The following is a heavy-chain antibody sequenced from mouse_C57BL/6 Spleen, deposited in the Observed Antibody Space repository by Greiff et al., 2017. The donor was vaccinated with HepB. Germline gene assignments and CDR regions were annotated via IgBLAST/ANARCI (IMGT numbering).Heavy chain of an antibody. CDR3: ARDDYYGSSYFDV. CDR2: INYDGSST. D-gene: IGHD1-1*01. Sequence: EVKVVESEGGLVQPGSSMKLSCTASGFTFSDYYMAWVRQVPEKGLEWVANINYDGSSTYYLDSLKSRFIISRDNAKNILYLQMSSLKSEDTATYYCARDDYYGSSYFDVWGTGTTVTVSS. J-gene: IGHJ1*03. CDR1: GFTFSDYY. V-gene: IGHV5-16*01.